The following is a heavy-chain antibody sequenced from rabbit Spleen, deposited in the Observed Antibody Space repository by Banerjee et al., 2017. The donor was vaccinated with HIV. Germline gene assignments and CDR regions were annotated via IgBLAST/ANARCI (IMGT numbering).Heavy chain of an antibody. D-gene: IGHD2-1*01. Sequence: QEQLKESGGDLVKPEGSLTLTCTASGFSFNINEMCWVRQAPGKRPEWIACIYTGSGSTYYASWPKGRFTISKTSSTTVTLQMTSLTAADTATFFCARWGYFATAFYTHNLWGQGTLVTV. CDR2: IYTGSGST. CDR3: ARWGYFATAFYTHNL. CDR1: GFSFNINE. V-gene: IGHV1S45*01. J-gene: IGHJ4*01.